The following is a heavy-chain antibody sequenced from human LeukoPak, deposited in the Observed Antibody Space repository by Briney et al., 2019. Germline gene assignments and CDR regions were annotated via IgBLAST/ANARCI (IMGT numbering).Heavy chain of an antibody. V-gene: IGHV4-38-2*01. Sequence: SDTLSLTCAVSGYSISSGYYWGWIRQPPGEGLEWIGAISNSGDTYYKPSLKSRLIISLDTFKNHFSLNLISVTAADTAVYYCARAPGSGWSDWGRGTLVTVSS. D-gene: IGHD6-19*01. J-gene: IGHJ4*02. CDR3: ARAPGSGWSD. CDR1: GYSISSGYY. CDR2: ISNSGDT.